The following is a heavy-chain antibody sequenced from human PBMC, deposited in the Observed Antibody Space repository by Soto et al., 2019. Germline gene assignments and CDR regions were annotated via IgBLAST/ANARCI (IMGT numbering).Heavy chain of an antibody. V-gene: IGHV3-66*01. CDR1: GFTVSSNY. CDR3: ASVRGYALSLDY. J-gene: IGHJ4*02. D-gene: IGHD5-12*01. Sequence: EVQLVESGGGLVQPGGSLRLSCAASGFTVSSNYMSWVRQAPGKGLEWVSVIYSGGSTYYADSVKGRFTIYRDNSKNTLYLQMTSLRAEDTAVYYCASVRGYALSLDYWGQGALVTVSS. CDR2: IYSGGST.